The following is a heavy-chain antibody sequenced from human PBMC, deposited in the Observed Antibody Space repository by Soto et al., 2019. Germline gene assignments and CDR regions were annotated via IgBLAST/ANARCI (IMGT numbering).Heavy chain of an antibody. V-gene: IGHV1-69*01. D-gene: IGHD6-19*01. CDR1: GGTFSSYA. CDR2: IIPIFGTA. Sequence: QVQLVQSGAEVKNPGSSVKVSCKASGGTFSSYAISWVRQAPGQGLEWMGGIIPIFGTANNAQKFQGRVTITADEPTSTAYMELSSLRSEDTAVYYCASQYSSGWYTYYFDYWGQGTLVTVSS. CDR3: ASQYSSGWYTYYFDY. J-gene: IGHJ4*02.